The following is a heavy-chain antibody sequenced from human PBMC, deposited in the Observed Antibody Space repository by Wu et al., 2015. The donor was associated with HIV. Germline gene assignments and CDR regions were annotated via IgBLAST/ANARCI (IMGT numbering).Heavy chain of an antibody. V-gene: IGHV1-18*01. CDR3: ARGLRSLDV. Sequence: QVQLVQSGAEVKKPGASVKVSCKASGYTFLSYGITWVRQAPGQGLQWMGWISAYSGKTNYEQKFQDRVTMTTDTSTSTAYMELRSLRPDDTAVFYCARGLRSLDVWGQRDHGHRLL. CDR1: GYTFLSYG. J-gene: IGHJ6*01. CDR2: ISAYSGKT. D-gene: IGHD4-17*01.